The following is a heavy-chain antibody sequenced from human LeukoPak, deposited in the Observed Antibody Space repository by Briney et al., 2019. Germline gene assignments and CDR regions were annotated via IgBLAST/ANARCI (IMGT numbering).Heavy chain of an antibody. V-gene: IGHV3-74*01. CDR3: ARGGLTGTTIPYFDY. CDR2: INGDGSST. Sequence: GSLRLSCAASGFTFTTYWMHWVRQPPGKGLVWVSRINGDGSSTSYADAVKGRFTISRDNAKNTLYLRMNSLRAEDTAVYYCARGGLTGTTIPYFDYWGQGTLVTVSS. CDR1: GFTFTTYW. J-gene: IGHJ4*02. D-gene: IGHD1-7*01.